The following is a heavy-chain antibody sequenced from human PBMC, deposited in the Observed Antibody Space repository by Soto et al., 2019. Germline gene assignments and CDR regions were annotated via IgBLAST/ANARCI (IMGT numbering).Heavy chain of an antibody. V-gene: IGHV5-51*01. Sequence: GESLKISCKGSGYSFTSYWIGWVRQMPGKGLEWMGIIYPGDSDTRYSPSFQGQVTISADKSISTAYLQWSSLKASDTAMYYCARPVMPKYSSSWYYYFDYWGQGTLVTVS. CDR1: GYSFTSYW. CDR3: ARPVMPKYSSSWYYYFDY. J-gene: IGHJ4*02. CDR2: IYPGDSDT. D-gene: IGHD6-13*01.